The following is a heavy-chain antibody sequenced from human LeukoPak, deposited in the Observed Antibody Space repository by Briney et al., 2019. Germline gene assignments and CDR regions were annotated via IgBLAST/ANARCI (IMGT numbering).Heavy chain of an antibody. D-gene: IGHD3-10*01. J-gene: IGHJ4*02. CDR3: AKSARIGGVYYFDY. Sequence: GGSLRLSCAASGFTFSSYGIHWVRQAPGKGLEWVSAISGSGGSTYYADSVKGRFTISRDNSKNTLYLQMNSLRAEDTAVYYCAKSARIGGVYYFDYWGQGTLVTVSS. V-gene: IGHV3-23*01. CDR2: ISGSGGST. CDR1: GFTFSSYG.